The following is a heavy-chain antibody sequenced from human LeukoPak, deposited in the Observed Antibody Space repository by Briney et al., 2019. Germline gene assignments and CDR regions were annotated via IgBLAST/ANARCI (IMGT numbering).Heavy chain of an antibody. V-gene: IGHV4-38-2*02. CDR1: GYSISSGYY. J-gene: IGHJ3*02. Sequence: SETLSLTCTVSGYSISSGYYWGWIRQPPGKGLEWIGGIYHSGSTYYNPSLKSRVTISVDTSKNQFSLKLSSVTAADTAVYYCARASGYSIVVLAFDIWGQGTIVTVSP. CDR3: ARASGYSIVVLAFDI. D-gene: IGHD3-22*01. CDR2: IYHSGST.